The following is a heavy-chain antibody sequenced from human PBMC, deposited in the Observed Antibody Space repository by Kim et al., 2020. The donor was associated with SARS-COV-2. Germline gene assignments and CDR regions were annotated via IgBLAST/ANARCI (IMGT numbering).Heavy chain of an antibody. V-gene: IGHV3-23*01. Sequence: DSGKGRFTISRYNSKNTLYLQMNSLRAEDTAVYYCAKEQGNYYDSAAFDIWGQGTMVTVSS. CDR3: AKEQGNYYDSAAFDI. D-gene: IGHD3-22*01. J-gene: IGHJ3*02.